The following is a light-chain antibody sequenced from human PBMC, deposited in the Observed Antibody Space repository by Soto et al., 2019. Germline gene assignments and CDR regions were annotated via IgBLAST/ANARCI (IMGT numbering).Light chain of an antibody. CDR2: TNR. V-gene: IGLV1-40*01. Sequence: QSVLTQPPSVSWAPGQRVPLSCPGSSSNIGAGYHVHWYQQLPGTAPKLLIYTNRYRPSGVPDRLSGSRSGTSASLAITGLQAEDEADYYCQSYDRSLGYVFGTGTRSPX. CDR1: SSNIGAGYH. J-gene: IGLJ1*01. CDR3: QSYDRSLGYV.